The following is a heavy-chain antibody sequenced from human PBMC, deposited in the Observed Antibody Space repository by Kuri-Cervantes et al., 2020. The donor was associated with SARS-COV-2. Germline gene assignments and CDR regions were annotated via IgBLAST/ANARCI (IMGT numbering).Heavy chain of an antibody. D-gene: IGHD6-13*01. Sequence: SETLSLTCTVSGGSISRYYWDWIRQPPGKGLEWIGEINHSGSTNYNPSLKSRVTISVDTSKNQFSLKLSSVTAADTAVYYCARSEAAGRTFDPWGQGTLVTVSS. CDR2: INHSGST. CDR3: ARSEAAGRTFDP. CDR1: GGSISRYY. J-gene: IGHJ5*02. V-gene: IGHV4-34*01.